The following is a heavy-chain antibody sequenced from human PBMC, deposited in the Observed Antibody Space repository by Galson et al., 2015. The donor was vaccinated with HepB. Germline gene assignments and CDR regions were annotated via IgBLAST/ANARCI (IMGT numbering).Heavy chain of an antibody. D-gene: IGHD2-2*01. CDR1: GFTFGDYA. Sequence: SLRLSCAASGFTFGDYAMSWVRQAPGKGLEWVGFIRSKAYGGTTEYAAPVKGRFTISRDDSKSIAYLQMNSLKTEDTAVYYCTRVDCSSTSCYAGGNYWGQGTLVTVSS. J-gene: IGHJ4*02. CDR3: TRVDCSSTSCYAGGNY. CDR2: IRSKAYGGTT. V-gene: IGHV3-49*04.